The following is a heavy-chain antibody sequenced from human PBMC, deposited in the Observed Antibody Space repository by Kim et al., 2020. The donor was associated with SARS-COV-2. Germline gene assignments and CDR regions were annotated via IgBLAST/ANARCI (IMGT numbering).Heavy chain of an antibody. J-gene: IGHJ4*02. CDR3: ARTAGVATVTTDPYYFDY. V-gene: IGHV4-31*03. CDR2: IYYSGST. CDR1: GGSISSGGYY. D-gene: IGHD4-17*01. Sequence: SETLSLTCTVSGGSISSGGYYWSWIRQHPGKGLEWIGYIYYSGSTYYNPSLKSRVTISVDTSKNQFSLKLSSVTAADTAVYYCARTAGVATVTTDPYYFDYWGQGTLVTVSS.